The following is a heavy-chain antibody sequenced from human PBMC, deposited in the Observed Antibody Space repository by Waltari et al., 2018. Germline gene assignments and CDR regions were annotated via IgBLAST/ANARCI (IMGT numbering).Heavy chain of an antibody. J-gene: IGHJ3*02. CDR1: GYTFTRYG. CDR3: ARDFKTTHTQTSDAFDI. D-gene: IGHD4-4*01. CDR2: ISAYNGNT. Sequence: QVQLVQSGAEVKKPGASVKVSCKASGYTFTRYGISWVRQAPGQGLEWMGWISAYNGNTNYAQKLQGRVTMTTDTSTSTAYMELRSLRSDDTAVDYCARDFKTTHTQTSDAFDIWGQGTMVTVSS. V-gene: IGHV1-18*01.